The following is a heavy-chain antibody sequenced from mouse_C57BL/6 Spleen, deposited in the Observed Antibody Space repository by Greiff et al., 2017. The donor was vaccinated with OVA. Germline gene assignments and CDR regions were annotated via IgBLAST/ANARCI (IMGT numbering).Heavy chain of an antibody. Sequence: EVQLVESGGGLVQPGGSLKLSCAASGFTFSDYYMYWVRQTPEKRLEWVAYISNGGGSTYYPDTVKGRFTISRDNAKNSLYLQMSRLKSEDTAMYYCARRTGWAHYFDYWGQGTTLTVSS. CDR3: ARRTGWAHYFDY. CDR2: ISNGGGST. CDR1: GFTFSDYY. D-gene: IGHD4-1*01. J-gene: IGHJ2*01. V-gene: IGHV5-12*01.